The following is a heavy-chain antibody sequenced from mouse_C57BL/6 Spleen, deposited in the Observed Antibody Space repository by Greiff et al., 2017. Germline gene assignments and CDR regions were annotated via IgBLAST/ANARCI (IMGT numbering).Heavy chain of an antibody. CDR2: IYPSDSET. D-gene: IGHD2-3*01. V-gene: IGHV1-61*01. J-gene: IGHJ3*01. CDR3: ARGGYDGCFAY. Sequence: VQLQQPGAELVRPGSSVKLSCKASGYTFTSYWMDWVKQRPGQGLEWIGNIYPSDSETHYNQKFKDKATLTVDKSSSTAYMQLSSLTSEDSAVYYCARGGYDGCFAYWGQGTLVTVSA. CDR1: GYTFTSYW.